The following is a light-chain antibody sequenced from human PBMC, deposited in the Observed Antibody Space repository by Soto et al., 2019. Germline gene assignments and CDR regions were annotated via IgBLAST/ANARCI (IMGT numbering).Light chain of an antibody. V-gene: IGLV2-8*01. CDR3: SSYGGSNHVV. CDR1: SSDVGGYNY. Sequence: QSALTQPPSASGSPGQSVTISCTGTSSDVGGYNYVSWYQQYPGKAPRLMIYEVSKRPSGVPDRFSGSKSGNTASLTVSGLQAEDEADYYCSSYGGSNHVVFGGGTKLTVL. J-gene: IGLJ2*01. CDR2: EVS.